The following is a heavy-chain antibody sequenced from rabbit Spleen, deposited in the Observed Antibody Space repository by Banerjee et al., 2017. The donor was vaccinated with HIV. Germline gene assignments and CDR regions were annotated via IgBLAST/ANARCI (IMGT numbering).Heavy chain of an antibody. CDR3: ARDLASVVGWNFNL. D-gene: IGHD3-1*01. Sequence: QSLEESGGGLVQPEGSLALTCKASGFSSSSSDYICWVRQAPGKGLQWIACINTYTGKPVYATWPKGRFTISRTSSTTVTLQMTSLTAADTATYFCARDLASVVGWNFNLWGPGTLVTVS. CDR2: INTYTGKP. V-gene: IGHV1S40*01. J-gene: IGHJ4*01. CDR1: GFSSSSSDY.